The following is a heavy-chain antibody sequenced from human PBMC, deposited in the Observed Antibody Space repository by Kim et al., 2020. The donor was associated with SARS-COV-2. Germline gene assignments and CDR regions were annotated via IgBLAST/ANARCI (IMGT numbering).Heavy chain of an antibody. CDR3: ARGEYYFDY. CDR1: GFTFSSYS. Sequence: GGSLRLSCAASGFTFSSYSMNWVRQAPGKGLEWVSYISSSSTIYYADSVKGRFTISRDNAKNSLYLQMNSLRDEDTAVYYCARGEYYFDYLGQGTLVTVS. V-gene: IGHV3-48*02. J-gene: IGHJ4*02. D-gene: IGHD3-10*01. CDR2: ISSSSTI.